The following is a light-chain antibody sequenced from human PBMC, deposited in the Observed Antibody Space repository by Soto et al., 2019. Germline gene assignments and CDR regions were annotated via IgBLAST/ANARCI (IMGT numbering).Light chain of an antibody. V-gene: IGKV3D-15*01. CDR1: QTVTSGY. CDR2: GVS. CDR3: QQYNNWPPWT. J-gene: IGKJ1*01. Sequence: PGERATLSCRASQTVTSGYLAWYQQKPGQAPRLLMYGVSTGATGIPDRFSGSGSGTEFTLTISSLQSEDFAVYYCQQYNNWPPWTFGQGTKVDIK.